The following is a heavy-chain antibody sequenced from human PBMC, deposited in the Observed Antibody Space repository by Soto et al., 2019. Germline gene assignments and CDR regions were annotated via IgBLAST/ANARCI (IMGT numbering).Heavy chain of an antibody. CDR2: IDPSDSYT. CDR3: ARRGSSWQYYYYYGMDV. Sequence: PGESLKISCKGSGYSFTSYWISWVRQMPGKGLEWMGRIDPSDSYTNYSPSFQGHVTISADKSISTAYLQWSSLKASDTAMYYCARRGSSWQYYYYYGMDVWGRGTTVTVSS. J-gene: IGHJ6*02. CDR1: GYSFTSYW. V-gene: IGHV5-10-1*01. D-gene: IGHD6-13*01.